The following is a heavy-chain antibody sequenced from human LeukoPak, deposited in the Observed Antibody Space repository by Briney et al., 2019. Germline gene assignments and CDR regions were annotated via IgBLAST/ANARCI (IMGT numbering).Heavy chain of an antibody. J-gene: IGHJ6*03. CDR3: AKDSASYYIDV. CDR2: ISSSGDII. V-gene: IGHV3-48*03. Sequence: GGSLRLSCAASGFTFSSYEMNWVRQAPGKGLEWVSYISSSGDIIYYADSVKGRFTISRDSAKNSLYLQMNSLRAEDTAVYYCAKDSASYYIDVWGKGTTVIISS. CDR1: GFTFSSYE. D-gene: IGHD3-10*01.